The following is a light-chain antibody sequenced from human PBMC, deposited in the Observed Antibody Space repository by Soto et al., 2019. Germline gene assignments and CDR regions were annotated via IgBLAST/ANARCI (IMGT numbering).Light chain of an antibody. V-gene: IGLV2-8*01. CDR3: KSYGGSNTDA. J-gene: IGLJ1*01. CDR2: EVV. CDR1: KNDVGFYDF. Sequence: QSVLTQPPSASGSPGQSVTISCTGTKNDVGFYDFVSWYQHHPGKAPRLIIYEVVQRPSGVPDRFSGSKSGNTASLTVSGLHAADEADYFCKSYGGSNTDAVGSGTKLAVL.